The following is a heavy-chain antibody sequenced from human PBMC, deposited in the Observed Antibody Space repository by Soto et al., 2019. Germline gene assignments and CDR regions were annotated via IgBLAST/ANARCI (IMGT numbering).Heavy chain of an antibody. CDR3: ARGYSSGWNGVY. D-gene: IGHD6-19*01. CDR2: ISSSGSTI. V-gene: IGHV3-48*03. CDR1: GFTFSSYE. J-gene: IGHJ4*02. Sequence: EVQLVESGGGLVQPGGSLRLSCAASGFTFSSYEMNWVRQAPGKGLEWVSYISSSGSTIYYADSVKVRFTISRDNAKNSLYLQMNSLRAEDTAVYYCARGYSSGWNGVYWGQGTLVTVSS.